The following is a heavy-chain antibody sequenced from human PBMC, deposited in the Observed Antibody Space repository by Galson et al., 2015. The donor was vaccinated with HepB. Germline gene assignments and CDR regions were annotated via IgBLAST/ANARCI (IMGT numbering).Heavy chain of an antibody. CDR2: ISSSSSYT. D-gene: IGHD2-21*01. Sequence: SLRLSCAASGFTFSYYYMSWIRKAPGTGLEWVSYISSSSSYTNYADSVKGRFTISRDNAKNSLYLQMNSLRDEDTAVYYCARVGGNCGGDCYLYYYYYMDVWGKGTTVTVSS. J-gene: IGHJ6*03. CDR1: GFTFSYYY. V-gene: IGHV3-11*06. CDR3: ARVGGNCGGDCYLYYYYYMDV.